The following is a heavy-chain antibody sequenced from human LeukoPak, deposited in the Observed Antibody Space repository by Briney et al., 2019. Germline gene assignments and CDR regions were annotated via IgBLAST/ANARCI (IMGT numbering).Heavy chain of an antibody. Sequence: SETLSLTCTVSGGSISSYYWSWLRQPPGKGLEWIGYIYYSGSTNYNPSLKSRVTISVETSKNQFSLKLTSVAAADTAVYYCAREGLNMVRGVIPKEAWGWFDPWGQGTLVTVSS. CDR2: IYYSGST. D-gene: IGHD3-10*01. CDR1: GGSISSYY. J-gene: IGHJ5*02. V-gene: IGHV4-59*12. CDR3: AREGLNMVRGVIPKEAWGWFDP.